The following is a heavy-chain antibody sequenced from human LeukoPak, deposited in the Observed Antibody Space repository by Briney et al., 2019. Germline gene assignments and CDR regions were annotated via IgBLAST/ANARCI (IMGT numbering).Heavy chain of an antibody. CDR2: TYYRSKWYN. J-gene: IGHJ4*02. CDR1: GDSVSSNSAA. V-gene: IGHV6-1*01. Sequence: SQTLSLTCAISGDSVSSNSAAWNWIRQSPSRGLEWLGRTYYRSKWYNDYAVSVKSRITINPDTSKNQFSLQLNSVTPEDTAVYYRAREHNWNYGITMVRGVIRIFDYWGQGTLVTVSS. CDR3: AREHNWNYGITMVRGVIRIFDY. D-gene: IGHD3-10*01.